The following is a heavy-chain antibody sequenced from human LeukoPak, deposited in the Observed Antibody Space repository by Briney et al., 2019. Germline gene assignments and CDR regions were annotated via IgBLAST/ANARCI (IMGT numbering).Heavy chain of an antibody. J-gene: IGHJ4*02. V-gene: IGHV7-4-1*02. Sequence: ASVKVSCTASGYTFTGHAMNWVRQAPGQGPEWMGYINTKTGNPTYAQGFTGRFVFSLDTSVSTAYLQISSLKPEDTGVYYCAKGGWVAVTGMDSWGQGTLVTVSS. CDR3: AKGGWVAVTGMDS. CDR1: GYTFTGHA. CDR2: INTKTGNP. D-gene: IGHD6-19*01.